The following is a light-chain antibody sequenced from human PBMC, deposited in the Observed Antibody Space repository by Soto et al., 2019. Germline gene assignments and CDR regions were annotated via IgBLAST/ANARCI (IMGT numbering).Light chain of an antibody. CDR1: SSDVGGYNR. Sequence: QSALTQPASVSGSPGQSITISCTGTSSDVGGYNRVSWYQQHPGEAPKLIIYEGSKRPSGVSNRLSGSKSGNTASLTISGLQAEDEAVYYCCSYVGSSVWMFGGGTKLTVL. CDR2: EGS. J-gene: IGLJ3*02. CDR3: CSYVGSSVWM. V-gene: IGLV2-23*01.